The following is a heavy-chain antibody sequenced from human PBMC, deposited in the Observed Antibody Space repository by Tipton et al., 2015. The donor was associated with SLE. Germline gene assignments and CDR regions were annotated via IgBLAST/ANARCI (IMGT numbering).Heavy chain of an antibody. CDR2: IKSKTNGGTT. V-gene: IGHV3-15*01. CDR3: STVST. CDR1: GFTFSNAW. J-gene: IGHJ4*02. D-gene: IGHD5/OR15-5a*01. Sequence: SLRLSCAASGFTFSNAWMYWVRQTPGKGLECVGRIKSKTNGGTTDCAAPVKGRVTISRDDSENTLYLQMNSLKTEDTAVYYCSTVSTWGQGTLVTVSS.